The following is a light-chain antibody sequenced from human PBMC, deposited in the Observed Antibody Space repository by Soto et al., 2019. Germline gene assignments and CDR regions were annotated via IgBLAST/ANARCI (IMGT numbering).Light chain of an antibody. CDR2: EVS. Sequence: QSALTQSASVSGSPGQSITISCTGTSSDIGAYNYVSWYQQHPGKAPKLMIYEVSNRPSGVSTRFSGSKSGNTASLTISGLQDEDEADYYCSSYTGSSTPYVFGTGTQVTVL. CDR1: SSDIGAYNY. CDR3: SSYTGSSTPYV. V-gene: IGLV2-14*01. J-gene: IGLJ1*01.